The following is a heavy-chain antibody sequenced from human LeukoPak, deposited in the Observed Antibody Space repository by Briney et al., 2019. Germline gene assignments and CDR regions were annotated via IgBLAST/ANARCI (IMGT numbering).Heavy chain of an antibody. J-gene: IGHJ5*02. Sequence: GGSLRLSCAASGFTFSSYAMSWVRQAPGKGLEWVSGTSGSGSSTYYADSVRGRFTVSRDNYKNTLYLDMNSLRSEATAVYYCARGPLWVGQVLGAWLDPWGQGTLVTVSS. D-gene: IGHD1-26*01. V-gene: IGHV3-23*01. CDR1: GFTFSSYA. CDR2: TSGSGSST. CDR3: ARGPLWVGQVLGAWLDP.